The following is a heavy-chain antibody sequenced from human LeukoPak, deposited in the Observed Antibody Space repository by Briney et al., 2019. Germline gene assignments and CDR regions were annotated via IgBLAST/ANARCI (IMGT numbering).Heavy chain of an antibody. J-gene: IGHJ4*02. CDR3: AKAYRVAGHFDY. D-gene: IGHD6-19*01. CDR2: ISYDGSNK. CDR1: GFTFSSYG. V-gene: IGHV3-30*18. Sequence: PGGSLRLSCAASGFTFSSYGMHWVRQAPGKWLEWVAVISYDGSNKYYADSVKGRFAISRDNSKNTLYLQMNSLRAEDTAVYYCAKAYRVAGHFDYWGQGTLVTVSS.